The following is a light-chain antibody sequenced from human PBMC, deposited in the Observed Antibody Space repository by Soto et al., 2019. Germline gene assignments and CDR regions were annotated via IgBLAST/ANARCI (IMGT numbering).Light chain of an antibody. J-gene: IGKJ4*01. CDR2: DAS. V-gene: IGKV3-11*01. Sequence: EIALTQAPATLSLSPGERATLSCRASQSVSSYLAWYQQKPGQAPRLLIYDASNRATGIPARSSGSGSGTDFTLTISSLEPEDFAVYYCQQRSNWPLTFGGGTKVDIK. CDR3: QQRSNWPLT. CDR1: QSVSSY.